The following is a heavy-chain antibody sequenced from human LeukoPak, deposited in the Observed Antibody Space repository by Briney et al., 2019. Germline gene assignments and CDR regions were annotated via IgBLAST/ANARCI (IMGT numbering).Heavy chain of an antibody. V-gene: IGHV3-23*01. J-gene: IGHJ3*02. CDR1: GFTFSSYA. D-gene: IGHD3-16*01. Sequence: PGGSLRFSCAASGFTFSSYAMSWVRQAPGKGLEWVSTISGSGASTYYADSVKGRFTISRDNSKNTLYVQMNSLRAEDTAVYYCAKSQFGGVFDGFDIWGQGTMVTVSS. CDR3: AKSQFGGVFDGFDI. CDR2: ISGSGAST.